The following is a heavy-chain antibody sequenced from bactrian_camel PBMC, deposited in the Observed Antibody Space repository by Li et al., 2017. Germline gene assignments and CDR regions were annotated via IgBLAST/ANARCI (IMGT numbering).Heavy chain of an antibody. CDR3: AARPRHVCYSDSWSIYGRTGY. CDR1: EDSIVRNC. Sequence: QVQLVESGGGSVQPGGSLRLSCTASEDSIVRNCMAWFRQAPGKEREGVARIATGSGNAYYADSVKGRFTISQDNAKDTVYLQMNSLKPDDTAIYYCAARPRHVCYSDSWSIYGRTGYWGQGTQVTVS. D-gene: IGHD6*01. V-gene: IGHV3S1*01. CDR2: IATGSGNA. J-gene: IGHJ6*01.